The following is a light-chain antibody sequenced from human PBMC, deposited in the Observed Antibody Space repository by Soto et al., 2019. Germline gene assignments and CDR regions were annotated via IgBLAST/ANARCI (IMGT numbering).Light chain of an antibody. V-gene: IGKV1-9*01. CDR3: QQLHDYPIT. CDR1: QGIDSS. CDR2: PAS. Sequence: ILLTQSPSSLSASVGDRVTITCRASQGIDSSFAWYQQKLGKAPKLLIYPASSLQSGVPSRFSGSGSGTDFTLTISSLQPEDFATYYCQQLHDYPITFGQGTRRE. J-gene: IGKJ5*01.